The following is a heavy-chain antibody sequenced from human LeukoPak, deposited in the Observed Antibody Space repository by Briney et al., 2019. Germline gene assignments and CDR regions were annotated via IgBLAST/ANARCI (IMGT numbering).Heavy chain of an antibody. V-gene: IGHV3-21*01. CDR2: ISSSSSYI. Sequence: GGSLRLSCAASGFTFSSYSMNWVRQAPGKGLEWVSSISSSSSYIYYADSVKGRFTISRDNAKNSLYLQMTRLRAEDTGVYYCARGDGYSGYESPVDYWGQGTLVTVSS. J-gene: IGHJ4*02. D-gene: IGHD5-12*01. CDR3: ARGDGYSGYESPVDY. CDR1: GFTFSSYS.